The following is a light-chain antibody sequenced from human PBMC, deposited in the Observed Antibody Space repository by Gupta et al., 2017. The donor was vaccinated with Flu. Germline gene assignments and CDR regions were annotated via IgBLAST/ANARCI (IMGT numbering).Light chain of an antibody. V-gene: IGLV2-14*01. CDR3: SSYTSISTFYV. Sequence: QSALTQPASVSGSPGQSITISCTGTSSDVGRSDSVSWYQQHPGKAPKLLIYDVSSRPSGVSSRFSGSKSGNTASLTISGLQAEDETVYYCSSYTSISTFYVFGTGTKVTVL. J-gene: IGLJ1*01. CDR2: DVS. CDR1: SSDVGRSDS.